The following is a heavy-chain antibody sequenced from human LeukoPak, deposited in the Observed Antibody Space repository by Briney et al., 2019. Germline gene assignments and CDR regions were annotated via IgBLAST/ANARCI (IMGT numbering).Heavy chain of an antibody. V-gene: IGHV3-21*01. CDR2: ISSSSSYI. CDR1: GFTFSSYS. J-gene: IGHJ4*02. CDR3: ARSDSGTFDY. Sequence: GGSLRLSCAASGFTFSSYSMNWVRQAPGKGLEWVSSISSSSSYIYYADSVKGRFTISRDNAKNSLYLRMNSLRAEDTAVYYCARSDSGTFDYWGQGTLVTVSS. D-gene: IGHD3-10*01.